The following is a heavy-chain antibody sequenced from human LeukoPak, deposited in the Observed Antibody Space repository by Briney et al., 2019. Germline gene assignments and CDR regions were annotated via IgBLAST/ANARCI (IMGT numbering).Heavy chain of an antibody. J-gene: IGHJ4*02. CDR3: ARGFRVVGATPDY. CDR2: INYSGST. Sequence: PSETLSLTCAVYGGSFSGYYWSWIRQPPGKGLEWIGEINYSGSTNYNPSLKSRVTISLDTSKNQFSLKLDSVTAADTAVYYCARGFRVVGATPDYWGQGTLVTVSS. D-gene: IGHD1-26*01. V-gene: IGHV4-34*01. CDR1: GGSFSGYY.